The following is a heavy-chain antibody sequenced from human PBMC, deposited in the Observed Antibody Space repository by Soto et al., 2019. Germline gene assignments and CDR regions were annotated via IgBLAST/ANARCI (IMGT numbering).Heavy chain of an antibody. CDR1: GGSISSYY. CDR2: IYYSGST. D-gene: IGHD3-3*01. J-gene: IGHJ6*03. Sequence: SETLSLTCTVSGGSISSYYWSWIRQPPGKGLEWIGYIYYSGSTNYNPSLKSRVTISVDTSKNQFSLKLSSVTAADTAVYYCARLEGVPYYYYMDVWGKGTTVTVSS. V-gene: IGHV4-59*01. CDR3: ARLEGVPYYYYMDV.